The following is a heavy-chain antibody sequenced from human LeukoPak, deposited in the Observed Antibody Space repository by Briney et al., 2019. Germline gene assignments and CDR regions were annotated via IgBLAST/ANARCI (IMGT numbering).Heavy chain of an antibody. J-gene: IGHJ5*02. CDR1: GGSISSNSYY. D-gene: IGHD3-10*01. Sequence: SETLSLTCTVSGGSISSNSYYWGWIRQPPGKGLKWIGSMYYSGSTYYNPSLKSRVTISVDTSKNQFSLKLSSVTAADTAVYYCARNRYYYGSGSYGVPNWFDPWGQGTLVTVSS. CDR2: MYYSGST. V-gene: IGHV4-39*01. CDR3: ARNRYYYGSGSYGVPNWFDP.